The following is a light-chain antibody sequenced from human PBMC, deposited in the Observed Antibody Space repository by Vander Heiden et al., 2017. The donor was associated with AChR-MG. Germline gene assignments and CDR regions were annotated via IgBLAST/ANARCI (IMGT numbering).Light chain of an antibody. CDR2: AAS. V-gene: IGKV1-27*01. CDR1: QGISNY. CDR3: QKYNSAPPFT. J-gene: IGKJ3*01. Sequence: DIQMTQSPSSLSASVGDRVTITCRASQGISNYLAWYQQKPGKGPKLLIYAASTLQSGVPSRFSGSGYGTDFTLTISSRQPEDVAPYYCQKYNSAPPFTFGHGTKVDIK.